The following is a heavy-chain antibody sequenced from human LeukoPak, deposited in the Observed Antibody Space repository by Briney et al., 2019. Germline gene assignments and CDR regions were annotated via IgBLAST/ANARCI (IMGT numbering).Heavy chain of an antibody. J-gene: IGHJ4*02. CDR3: ARTSVLRFLEWFFDY. V-gene: IGHV1-46*01. CDR2: INPSGGST. D-gene: IGHD3-3*01. Sequence: EASVKVSCKASGYTFTSYYMHWVRQAPGQGLEWMGIINPSGGSTSYAQKFQGRVTMTRDTSTSTVYMELSSLRSEDTAVYYCARTSVLRFLEWFFDYWGQGPLVTVSS. CDR1: GYTFTSYY.